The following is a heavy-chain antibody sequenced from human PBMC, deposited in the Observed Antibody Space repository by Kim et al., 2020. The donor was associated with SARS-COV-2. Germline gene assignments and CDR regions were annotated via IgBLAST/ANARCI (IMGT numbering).Heavy chain of an antibody. CDR3: AKANEYSSSGYFDL. CDR2: ISWNSGSI. J-gene: IGHJ2*01. D-gene: IGHD6-6*01. V-gene: IGHV3-9*01. Sequence: GGSLRLSCAASGFTFDDYAMHWVRQAPGKGLEWVSGISWNSGSIGYADSVKGRFTISRDNAKNSLYLQMNSLRAEDTALYYCAKANEYSSSGYFDLWGRGTLVTVSS. CDR1: GFTFDDYA.